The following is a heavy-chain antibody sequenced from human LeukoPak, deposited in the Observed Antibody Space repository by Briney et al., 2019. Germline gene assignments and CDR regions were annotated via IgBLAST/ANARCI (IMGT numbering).Heavy chain of an antibody. CDR1: GGSIRSGGYY. J-gene: IGHJ4*02. CDR3: ARGFGANLAY. D-gene: IGHD4/OR15-4a*01. V-gene: IGHV4-31*03. Sequence: SETLSLTCSVSGGSIRSGGYYWSWIRQHPGRGLEWIGCIFYSGSTYYHPSLKSRVTISVDTSKNEFSLKLKSVTAADTAVYYCARGFGANLAYWGQGTLVTVSS. CDR2: IFYSGST.